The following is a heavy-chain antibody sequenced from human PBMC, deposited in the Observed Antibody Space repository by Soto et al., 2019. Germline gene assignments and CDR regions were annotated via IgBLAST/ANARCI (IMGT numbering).Heavy chain of an antibody. CDR1: TYTFTTYY. D-gene: IGHD1-26*01. CDR2: INPGSGGT. CDR3: ARAAGRWQLLPYWFDP. J-gene: IGHJ5*02. V-gene: IGHV1-46*01. Sequence: QVQLVQSGAEVKKPGASVRLSCKTSTYTFTTYYMHWVRQAPGHGLEWMGIINPGSGGTTYAQKFQDRVTMTRDTSTSTVYMDLNSLRSDDTAVYYCARAAGRWQLLPYWFDPWGQGALVTVSS.